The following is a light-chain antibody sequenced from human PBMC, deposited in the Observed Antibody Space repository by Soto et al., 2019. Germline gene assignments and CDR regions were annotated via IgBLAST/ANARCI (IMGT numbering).Light chain of an antibody. CDR2: KAT. CDR3: QRYNSYSEA. Sequence: DIPMTQSPSTLSGSVGDRVTITCRASQTISSWLDWYQQKPGKAPKLLIYKATTLKSGVPSRFSGSGSGTEFTLTISSLQPDDFATYYCQRYNSYSEAFGQGTKVELK. V-gene: IGKV1-5*03. J-gene: IGKJ1*01. CDR1: QTISSW.